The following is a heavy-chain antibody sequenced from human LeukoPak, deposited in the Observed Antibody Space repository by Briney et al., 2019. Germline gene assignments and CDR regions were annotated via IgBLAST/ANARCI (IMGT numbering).Heavy chain of an antibody. CDR3: ARAPRYCSGGSCKNWFDP. D-gene: IGHD2-15*01. CDR2: INPNSGGT. Sequence: ASVKVSCKASGYTFTGYYMHWVRQAPGQGLEWMGWINPNSGGTNYAQKFQGRVTMTRDTSISTAYMELSRLRSDDTAVYYCARAPRYCSGGSCKNWFDPWGQGTLVTVSS. J-gene: IGHJ5*02. CDR1: GYTFTGYY. V-gene: IGHV1-2*02.